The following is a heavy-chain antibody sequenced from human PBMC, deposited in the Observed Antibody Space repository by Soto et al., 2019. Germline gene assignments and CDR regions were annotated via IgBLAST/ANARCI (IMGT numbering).Heavy chain of an antibody. CDR2: ISAYNGNT. CDR3: ARDRGVRNYDFWSGYYLFDY. J-gene: IGHJ4*02. Sequence: ASVKVSCKASVYTFTSCGISCVRHAPGQGLEWMGWISAYNGNTNYAQKLQGRVTMTTDTSTSTAYMELRSLRSDDTAVYYCARDRGVRNYDFWSGYYLFDYWGQGTLVTVSS. V-gene: IGHV1-18*01. D-gene: IGHD3-3*01. CDR1: VYTFTSCG.